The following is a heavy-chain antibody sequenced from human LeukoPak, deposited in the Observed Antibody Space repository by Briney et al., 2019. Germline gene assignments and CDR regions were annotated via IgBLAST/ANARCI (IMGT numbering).Heavy chain of an antibody. D-gene: IGHD3-3*01. CDR1: GFTFSSYA. CDR3: AKDRITIFGVVREGNWFDP. V-gene: IGHV3-23*01. Sequence: GGSLRLSCAASGFTFSSYAMSWVRQAPGKGLEWVSAISGSGGSTYYADSVKGRFTISRDNSKNTLYLQMNSLRAEDTAVCYCAKDRITIFGVVREGNWFDPWGQGTLVTVSS. J-gene: IGHJ5*02. CDR2: ISGSGGST.